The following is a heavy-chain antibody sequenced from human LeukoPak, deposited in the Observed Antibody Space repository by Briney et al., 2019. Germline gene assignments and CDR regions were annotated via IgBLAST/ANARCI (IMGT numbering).Heavy chain of an antibody. CDR2: INHSGST. D-gene: IGHD3-3*01. V-gene: IGHV4-34*01. Sequence: SETLSLTCAVYGGSFSGYYWSWIRQPPGKGLEWIGEINHSGSTNYNPSLKSRVTISVDTSKNQFSLKLSSVTAADTAVYYCARVKDFWSGYYKGDLYFDYWGQGTLVTVSS. CDR3: ARVKDFWSGYYKGDLYFDY. CDR1: GGSFSGYY. J-gene: IGHJ4*02.